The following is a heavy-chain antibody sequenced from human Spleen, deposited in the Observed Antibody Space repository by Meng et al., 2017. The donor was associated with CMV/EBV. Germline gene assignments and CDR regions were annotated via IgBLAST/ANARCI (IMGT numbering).Heavy chain of an antibody. CDR3: ARDLDDFWSAYYTWNYYYYGLDV. V-gene: IGHV1-2*02. J-gene: IGHJ6*02. CDR2: MNPDSGDT. CDR1: GYTFTDHY. Sequence: ASVKVSCKASGYTFTDHYVSWVRQAAGQGLEWVGWMNPDSGDTGYAQKFQGRVTMTRDTSISTAYMELSRLRSDDTAVYYCARDLDDFWSAYYTWNYYYYGLDVWGQGTTVTVSS. D-gene: IGHD3-3*01.